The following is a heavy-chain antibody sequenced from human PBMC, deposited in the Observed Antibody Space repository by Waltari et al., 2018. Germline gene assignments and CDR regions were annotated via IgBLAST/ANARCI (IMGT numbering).Heavy chain of an antibody. D-gene: IGHD6-13*01. CDR2: ISGSGGST. CDR3: AKQRAAGYGY. Sequence: VQLVEPAGGCVQPGRSLRRSCADSGVTFSSCPMRWGRQAPGKGLEWFSAISGSGGSTYYADSVKGRFTISRDNSKNTLYLQMNSLRAEDTAVYYCAKQRAAGYGYWGQGTLVTVSS. J-gene: IGHJ4*02. CDR1: GVTFSSCP. V-gene: IGHV3-23*04.